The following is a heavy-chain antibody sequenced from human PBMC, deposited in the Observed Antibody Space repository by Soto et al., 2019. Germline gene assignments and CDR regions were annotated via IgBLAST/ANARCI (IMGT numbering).Heavy chain of an antibody. V-gene: IGHV1-2*02. CDR3: ARQLAYCGGDCFTEPVDY. J-gene: IGHJ4*02. CDR1: GYTFTSYY. D-gene: IGHD2-21*02. Sequence: QAQLVQSGAEVKKPGASVKVSCEASGYTFTSYYMHWVRQAPGQGLEWVGWINPNSGDTKYAQKCRGRVIMTRDTSITPAYMEVKMLTSDDTAVYYCARQLAYCGGDCFTEPVDYWGQGTLVTVSS. CDR2: INPNSGDT.